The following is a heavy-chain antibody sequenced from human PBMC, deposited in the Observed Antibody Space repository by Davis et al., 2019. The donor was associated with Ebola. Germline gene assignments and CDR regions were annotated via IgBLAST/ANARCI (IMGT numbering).Heavy chain of an antibody. V-gene: IGHV1-24*01. J-gene: IGHJ4*02. Sequence: SVKVSCKVSGYTLTEFSMHWVRQAPGKGLEWMGGFDPEDGETIYAQKFQGRVTMTEDTSTDTAYMELSSLRSEDTAVYYCATGYSGYPSFDYWGQGTLVTVSS. CDR2: FDPEDGET. CDR3: ATGYSGYPSFDY. D-gene: IGHD5-12*01. CDR1: GYTLTEFS.